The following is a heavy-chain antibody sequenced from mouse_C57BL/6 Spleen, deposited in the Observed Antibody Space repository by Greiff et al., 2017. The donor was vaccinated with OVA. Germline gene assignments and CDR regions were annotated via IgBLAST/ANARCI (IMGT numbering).Heavy chain of an antibody. V-gene: IGHV6-3*01. J-gene: IGHJ4*01. CDR3: TASYDYDWRAYAMDY. CDR2: IRLKSDNYAT. Sequence: EVKLEESGGGLVQPGGSMKLSCVASGFTFSNYWMNWVRQSPEKGLEWVAQIRLKSDNYATHYAESVRGRFTISRDDSKSSVYLQMNNLRAEDTGIYYCTASYDYDWRAYAMDYWGQGTSVTVSS. CDR1: GFTFSNYW. D-gene: IGHD2-4*01.